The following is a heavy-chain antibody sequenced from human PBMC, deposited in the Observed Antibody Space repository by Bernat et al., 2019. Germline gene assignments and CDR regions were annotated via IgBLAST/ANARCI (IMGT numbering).Heavy chain of an antibody. J-gene: IGHJ6*02. V-gene: IGHV3-53*01. D-gene: IGHD3-16*01. Sequence: EVRLVESGGGLTQPGGSLRLSCTVSGFTVSNNYVSWVRQAPGKGLEWVSVFNSGGSTYHADSVKGRFTIAVDKSKNTLYLQMSSLTVEDTAVYYCARGAGIWGYGTDVWGQGTTVIVSS. CDR2: FNSGGST. CDR1: GFTVSNNY. CDR3: ARGAGIWGYGTDV.